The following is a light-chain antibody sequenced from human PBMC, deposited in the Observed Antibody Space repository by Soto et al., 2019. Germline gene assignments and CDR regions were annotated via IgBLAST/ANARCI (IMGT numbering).Light chain of an antibody. CDR3: QSYDTSLSGPVV. CDR2: GNS. V-gene: IGLV1-40*01. CDR1: SSNIGAGYD. J-gene: IGLJ2*01. Sequence: QSVLTQPPSVSGAPGQRVTISCTGSSSNIGAGYDVHWYQQLPGTAPKLLIYGNSNRPSGVPDRLSGSKSGTSASLAITGLHADDEADYYCQSYDTSLSGPVVFGGGTKLTVL.